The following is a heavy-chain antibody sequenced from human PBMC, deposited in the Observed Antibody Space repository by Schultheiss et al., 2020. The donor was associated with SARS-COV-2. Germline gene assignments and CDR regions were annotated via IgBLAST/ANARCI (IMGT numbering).Heavy chain of an antibody. CDR3: AREWGGGTFAY. CDR1: GYTFTGYY. CDR2: INAGNGNT. Sequence: ASVKVSCKASGYTFTGYYMHWVRQAPGQGLEWMGWINAGNGNTKYSQKFQGRVTITADKSTSTAYMELSSLRSEDTAVYYCAREWGGGTFAYWGQGTLVTVSS. V-gene: IGHV1/OR15-3*02. D-gene: IGHD1-1*01. J-gene: IGHJ4*02.